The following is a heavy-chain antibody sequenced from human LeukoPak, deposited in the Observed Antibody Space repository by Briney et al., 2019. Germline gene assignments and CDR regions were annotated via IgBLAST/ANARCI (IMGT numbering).Heavy chain of an antibody. V-gene: IGHV3-30*18. J-gene: IGHJ6*02. D-gene: IGHD4-17*01. CDR3: AKDSWRSTTVTTRGIYYYYGMDV. CDR1: GFTFSSYG. CDR2: ISYDGSNK. Sequence: GGSLRLSCAASGFTFSSYGMHWVRQAPGKGLEWVAVISYDGSNKYYADSVKGQFTISRDNSKNTLYLQMNSLRAEDTAVYYCAKDSWRSTTVTTRGIYYYYGMDVWGQGTTVTVS.